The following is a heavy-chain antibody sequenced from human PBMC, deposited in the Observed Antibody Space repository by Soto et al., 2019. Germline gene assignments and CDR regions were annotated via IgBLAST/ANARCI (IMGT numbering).Heavy chain of an antibody. D-gene: IGHD1-1*01. J-gene: IGHJ4*02. Sequence: ASVKVSCKASGYTFTSYGISWVRQAPGQGLEWMGWISAYNGNTNYAQKLQGRFTMTTDTSTSTAYMELRSLRSDDTAVYYCARDGRGIPRGELDYWGQGTLVTVSS. CDR2: ISAYNGNT. CDR3: ARDGRGIPRGELDY. CDR1: GYTFTSYG. V-gene: IGHV1-18*01.